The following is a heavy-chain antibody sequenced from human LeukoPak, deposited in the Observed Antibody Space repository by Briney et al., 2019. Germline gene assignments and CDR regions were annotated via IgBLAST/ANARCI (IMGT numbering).Heavy chain of an antibody. D-gene: IGHD2-2*01. J-gene: IGHJ4*02. Sequence: GGSLRLSCAASGFTFSSYWMHWARQAPGKGLVWVSRINSDGSSTSYADSVKGRFTISRDNAKNTLYLQMNSLRAEDTAVYYCARGLGSTSCYFDYWGQGTLVTVSS. CDR1: GFTFSSYW. CDR2: INSDGSST. V-gene: IGHV3-74*01. CDR3: ARGLGSTSCYFDY.